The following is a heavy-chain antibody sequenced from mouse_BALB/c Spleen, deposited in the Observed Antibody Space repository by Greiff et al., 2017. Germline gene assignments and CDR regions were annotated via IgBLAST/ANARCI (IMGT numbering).Heavy chain of an antibody. V-gene: IGHV1-20*02. CDR1: GYSFTGYF. Sequence: VQLQQSGPELVKPGASVKISCKASGYSFTGYFMNWVMQSHGKSLEWIGRINPYNGDTFYNQKFKGKATLTVDKSSSTAHMELRSLASEDSAVYYCARWLPPYAMDYWGQGTSVTVSS. J-gene: IGHJ4*01. CDR3: ARWLPPYAMDY. D-gene: IGHD2-2*01. CDR2: INPYNGDT.